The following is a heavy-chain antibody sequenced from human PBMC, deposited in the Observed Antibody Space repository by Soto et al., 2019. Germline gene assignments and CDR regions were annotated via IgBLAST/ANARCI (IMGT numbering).Heavy chain of an antibody. CDR1: GFTFSNYA. D-gene: IGHD3-10*01. V-gene: IGHV3-23*01. J-gene: IGHJ3*02. CDR2: ISGSGGRA. CDR3: AKDLTEWQIRSFGAFDI. Sequence: GGSLRLSCEVFGFTFSNYAMSWVRQAPGKGLEWVSGISGSGGRAFYPDSVKGRFTILRDNSKNTLYLQMNTLRAEDTARYYCAKDLTEWQIRSFGAFDIWGQGTMVTVSS.